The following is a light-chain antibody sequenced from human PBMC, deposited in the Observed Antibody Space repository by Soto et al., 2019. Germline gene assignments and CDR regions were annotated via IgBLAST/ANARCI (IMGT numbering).Light chain of an antibody. Sequence: QSALTQPASVSGSPGQSITISCTGTSSDVGGYNHVSWYQHHPGKAPRLIIYEVSNRPSGVSNRFSGSKSGNTASLTISGLQADDEAHYHCSSYTSSSTVVFGGGTKVTVL. J-gene: IGLJ2*01. V-gene: IGLV2-14*01. CDR1: SSDVGGYNH. CDR2: EVS. CDR3: SSYTSSSTVV.